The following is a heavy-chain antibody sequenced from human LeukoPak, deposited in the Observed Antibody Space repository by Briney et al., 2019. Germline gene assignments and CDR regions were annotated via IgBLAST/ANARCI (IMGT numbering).Heavy chain of an antibody. CDR2: IYYSGST. D-gene: IGHD3-10*01. J-gene: IGHJ5*02. CDR1: GASISSYY. CDR3: ARASMVRGVDP. Sequence: PSETLSLTCTVSGASISSYYWSWIRQPPGKGLEWIAYIYYSGSTNYNPSLKSRVTISVHTSKNQFSLNLSSVTAADTAVYYCARASMVRGVDPWGQGTLVTGSS. V-gene: IGHV4-59*01.